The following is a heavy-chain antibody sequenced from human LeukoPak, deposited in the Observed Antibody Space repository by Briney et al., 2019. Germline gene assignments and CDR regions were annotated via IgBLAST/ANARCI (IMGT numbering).Heavy chain of an antibody. Sequence: SETLSLTCTVSGGSISSGGYYWSWIRQPPGKGLEWIGYIYHSGSTYYNPSLKSRVTISVDRSKNQFSLKLSSVTAADTAVYYCARATRYSSTVGWLGPLDYWGQGTLVTVSS. J-gene: IGHJ4*02. CDR3: ARATRYSSTVGWLGPLDY. D-gene: IGHD6-13*01. CDR2: IYHSGST. CDR1: GGSISSGGYY. V-gene: IGHV4-30-2*01.